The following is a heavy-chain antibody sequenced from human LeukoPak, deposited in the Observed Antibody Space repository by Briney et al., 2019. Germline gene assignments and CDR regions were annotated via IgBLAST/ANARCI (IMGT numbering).Heavy chain of an antibody. CDR1: GFTFGSYS. CDR2: ISSSSSYI. V-gene: IGHV3-21*01. CDR3: ARVFGSSWYGSDY. D-gene: IGHD6-13*01. Sequence: KSGGSLRLSCAASGFTFGSYSMNWVRQAPGKGLEWVSSISSSSSYIYYADSVKGRFTISRDNSKNTLYLQMNSLRAEDTAVYYCARVFGSSWYGSDYWGQGTLVTVSS. J-gene: IGHJ4*02.